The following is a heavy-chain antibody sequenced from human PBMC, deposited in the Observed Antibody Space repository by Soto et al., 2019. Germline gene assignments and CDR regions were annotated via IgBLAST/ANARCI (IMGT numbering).Heavy chain of an antibody. CDR1: GYTFTSYG. D-gene: IGHD3-10*01. CDR3: ARDKLWFGELWTYYYYGMDV. CDR2: ISAYNGNT. V-gene: IGHV1-18*01. Sequence: GASVKVSCKASGYTFTSYGISWVRQAPGQGLEWMGWISAYNGNTNYAQKLQGRVTMTTDTSTSTAYMELRSLRSDDTAVYYCARDKLWFGELWTYYYYGMDVWGQGTTVTVSS. J-gene: IGHJ6*02.